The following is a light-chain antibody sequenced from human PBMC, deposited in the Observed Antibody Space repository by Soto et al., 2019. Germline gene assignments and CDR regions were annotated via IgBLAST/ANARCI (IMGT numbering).Light chain of an antibody. CDR3: QQHGISHIT. V-gene: IGKV3-20*01. Sequence: ESLLTQSPCTLSLSPGERAIISCRASQSIRNSYLAWYQQKPGKAPRLLIFGASSRATGISERFSGSGSGTHFTLTISRLEPEDFEVYYCQQHGISHITFGQGTRLEIK. CDR2: GAS. CDR1: QSIRNSY. J-gene: IGKJ5*01.